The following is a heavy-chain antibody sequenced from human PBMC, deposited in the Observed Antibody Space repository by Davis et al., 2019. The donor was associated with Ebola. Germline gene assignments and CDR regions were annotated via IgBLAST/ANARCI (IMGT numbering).Heavy chain of an antibody. CDR2: INAGNGNT. Sequence: AASVHVSCKASGYTFTSYDMHWVRQAPGQRLEWMGWINAGNGNTKYSQKFQGRVTITRDTSASTAYMELSSLRSEDTAVYYCARSIAAAGLFDYWGQGTLVTVSS. V-gene: IGHV1-3*01. D-gene: IGHD6-13*01. CDR3: ARSIAAAGLFDY. CDR1: GYTFTSYD. J-gene: IGHJ4*02.